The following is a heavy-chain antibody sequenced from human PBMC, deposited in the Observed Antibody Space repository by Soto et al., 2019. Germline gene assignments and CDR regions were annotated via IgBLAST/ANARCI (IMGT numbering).Heavy chain of an antibody. Sequence: SETLSLTCTVSGGSISSGDYYWSWIRQPPGKGLEWIGYIYYSGSTYYNPSLKSRVTISVDTSKNQFSLKLSSVTAADTAVYYCARDSPDYYGSGSYSPYYFDYWGQGTLVTVS. D-gene: IGHD3-10*01. J-gene: IGHJ4*02. CDR2: IYYSGST. CDR1: GGSISSGDYY. CDR3: ARDSPDYYGSGSYSPYYFDY. V-gene: IGHV4-30-4*01.